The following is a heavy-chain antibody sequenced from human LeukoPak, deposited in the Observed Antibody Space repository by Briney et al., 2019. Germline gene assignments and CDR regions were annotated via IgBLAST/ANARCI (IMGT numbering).Heavy chain of an antibody. V-gene: IGHV3-23*01. D-gene: IGHD1/OR15-1a*01. CDR1: GFPFSNYE. CDR3: AKTITPFTTNWDNSPGAFDV. J-gene: IGHJ3*01. CDR2: LPSGGAP. Sequence: GGSLRPSCAASGFPFSNYEMNWVRQAPGRGLEWVSSLPSGGAPSYADSVKGRFTVSRDNSKNTLYLQMNSLRADDTAVYYCAKTITPFTTNWDNSPGAFDVWGQGTVVTVSS.